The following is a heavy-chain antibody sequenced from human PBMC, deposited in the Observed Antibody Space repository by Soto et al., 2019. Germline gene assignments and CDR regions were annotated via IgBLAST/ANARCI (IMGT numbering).Heavy chain of an antibody. V-gene: IGHV1-8*02. CDR1: GYTFTSYD. Sequence: QVQLVQSGAEVKKPGASVKVSCKASGYTFTSYDINWVRQATGQGLEWMGWMTPNSGNTGYAQKFQGRVTMTRDTSRSTAYMELSSRTSVDTAVYHCERTLYGTESFAHWGQGPLVTVSS. CDR2: MTPNSGNT. J-gene: IGHJ4*02. CDR3: ERTLYGTESFAH. D-gene: IGHD3-10*01.